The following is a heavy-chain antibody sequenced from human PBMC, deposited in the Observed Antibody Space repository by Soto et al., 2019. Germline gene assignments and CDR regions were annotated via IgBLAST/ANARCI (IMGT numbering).Heavy chain of an antibody. CDR3: ARGLLWWGSGSYYKAPYYYYMDV. D-gene: IGHD3-10*01. V-gene: IGHV1-8*01. Sequence: ASVKVSCKASGYTFTSYDINWVRQATGQGLEWMGWMNPNSGNTGYAQKFQGRVTMTRNTSISTAYMELSSLRSEDTAVYYCARGLLWWGSGSYYKAPYYYYMDVWGKGTTVTVSS. CDR1: GYTFTSYD. CDR2: MNPNSGNT. J-gene: IGHJ6*03.